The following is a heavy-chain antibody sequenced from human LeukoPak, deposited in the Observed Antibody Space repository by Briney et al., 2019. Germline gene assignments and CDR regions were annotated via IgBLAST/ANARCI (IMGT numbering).Heavy chain of an antibody. CDR2: ISSSSSYI. V-gene: IGHV3-21*01. J-gene: IGHJ4*02. D-gene: IGHD1-26*01. CDR1: GFTFSSYS. CDR3: ARDRSSGIVGATGDH. Sequence: GGSLRLSCAASGFTFSSYSMNWVRQAPGKGLEWVSSISSSSSYIYYADSVKGRFTISRDNAKNSLYLQMNSLRAEDTAVYYCARDRSSGIVGATGDHWGQGTLVTVSS.